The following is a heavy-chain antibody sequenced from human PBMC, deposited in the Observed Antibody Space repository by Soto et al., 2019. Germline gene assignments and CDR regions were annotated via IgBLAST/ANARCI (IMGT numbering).Heavy chain of an antibody. CDR3: AADWGYSGYDFPYGMDV. Sequence: CVKVPCKASGFTFTSSAVQWVRQARGQRLEWIGWIVVGSGNTNYAQKFQERVTITRDMSTSTAYMELSSLRSEDTAVYYCAADWGYSGYDFPYGMDVWGQGTTVTVSS. CDR1: GFTFTSSA. J-gene: IGHJ6*02. D-gene: IGHD5-12*01. V-gene: IGHV1-58*01. CDR2: IVVGSGNT.